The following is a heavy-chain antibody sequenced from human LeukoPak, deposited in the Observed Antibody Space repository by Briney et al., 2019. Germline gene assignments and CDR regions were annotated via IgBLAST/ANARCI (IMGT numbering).Heavy chain of an antibody. CDR1: GFTVSSNY. V-gene: IGHV3-53*01. CDR2: IYSGGST. J-gene: IGHJ3*02. Sequence: GGSLRLSCTASGFTVSSNYMSWVRQAPGKGLEWVSDIYSGGSTYYADSVKGRFTISRDNSKNTLYLQMNSLRAEDTAVYYCARFIAGATMGAFDIWGQGTMVTVSS. CDR3: ARFIAGATMGAFDI. D-gene: IGHD1-26*01.